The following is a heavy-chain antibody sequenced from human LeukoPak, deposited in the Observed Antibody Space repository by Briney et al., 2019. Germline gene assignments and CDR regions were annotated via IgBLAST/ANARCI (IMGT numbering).Heavy chain of an antibody. CDR1: GFAFSPYA. J-gene: IGHJ4*02. CDR2: ITGDSNTI. Sequence: PGGSLRLSCAASGFAFSPYAMNWVRQAPGKGLEWVSFITGDSNTIYYADSMKGRFTVSRDNAENSLYLQMNSLSAEDTAVYYCAKIKSDGPEVFDYWGQGTLVTVSS. D-gene: IGHD5-24*01. CDR3: AKIKSDGPEVFDY. V-gene: IGHV3-48*01.